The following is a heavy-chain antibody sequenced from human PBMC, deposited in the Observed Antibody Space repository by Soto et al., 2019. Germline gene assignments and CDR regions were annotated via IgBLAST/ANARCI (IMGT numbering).Heavy chain of an antibody. D-gene: IGHD2-21*01. CDR2: ISYDGSNK. J-gene: IGHJ6*02. V-gene: IGHV3-30-3*01. CDR3: ARLHMYFVNIGMDV. Sequence: PGGSLRLSCAASGFTFSSYAMHWVRQAPGKGLEWVAVISYDGSNKYYADSVKGRFTISRDNSKNTLYLQMNSLRAEDTAVYYCARLHMYFVNIGMDVWGQGTTVTVSS. CDR1: GFTFSSYA.